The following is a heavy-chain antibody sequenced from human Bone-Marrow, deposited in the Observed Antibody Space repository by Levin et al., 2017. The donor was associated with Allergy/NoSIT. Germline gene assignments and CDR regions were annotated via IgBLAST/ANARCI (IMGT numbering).Heavy chain of an antibody. CDR2: ISNTGRP. Sequence: SETLSLTCIVSGDSISTSTFYWSWIRQTSGKGLEWIGYISNTGRPTYNPSLKSRLTISLDTSNNQFSLRLTSVTTVDTAVYYCASSSKGHYDAFDIWGRGTMVTVSS. CDR3: ASSSKGHYDAFDI. J-gene: IGHJ3*02. V-gene: IGHV4-61*01. CDR1: GDSISTSTFY.